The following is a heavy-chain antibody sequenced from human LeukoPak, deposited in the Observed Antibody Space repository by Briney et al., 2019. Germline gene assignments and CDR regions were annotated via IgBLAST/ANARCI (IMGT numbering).Heavy chain of an antibody. CDR1: GGSISRGSYY. CDR2: IYNSGST. D-gene: IGHD2-15*01. CDR3: ARLRLRYKDKGSPTSYEAFDV. J-gene: IGHJ3*01. Sequence: PSETLSLTCVVSGGSISRGSYYWNWIRQPAGKGLEWMGRIYNSGSTNYNPSLKSRVTISLDTSMSWFSLKVTSVTAADTANYYCARLRLRYKDKGSPTSYEAFDVWGQGTVVTVSS. V-gene: IGHV4-61*02.